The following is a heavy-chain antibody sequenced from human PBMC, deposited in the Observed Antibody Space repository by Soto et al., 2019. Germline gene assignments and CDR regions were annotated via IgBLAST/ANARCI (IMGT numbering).Heavy chain of an antibody. V-gene: IGHV1-46*01. J-gene: IGHJ4*02. CDR3: ARNAGSGWLDY. CDR2: INPSVGTT. Sequence: ASVKVSCKASGYTFSIYYMHWVLQAPGQGLEWMGIINPSVGTTTYAQKFQGRVTVTSDTSTSTVYMELSSLRSEDTAVYYCARNAGSGWLDYWGQGTLVTVSS. D-gene: IGHD6-19*01. CDR1: GYTFSIYY.